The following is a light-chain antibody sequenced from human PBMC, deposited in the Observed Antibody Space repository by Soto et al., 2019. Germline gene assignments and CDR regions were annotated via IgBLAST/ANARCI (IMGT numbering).Light chain of an antibody. CDR1: QSVSSY. CDR2: DAF. J-gene: IGKJ1*01. V-gene: IGKV3-11*01. Sequence: DIVLTQSPATLSLSPGERATLSCRASQSVSSYLAWYHQKPGQAPRLLIYDAFNRATGIPARFSGRESGTDFTLTITTLEPEDSAVYYCHHYETFCQGTKVDIK. CDR3: HHYET.